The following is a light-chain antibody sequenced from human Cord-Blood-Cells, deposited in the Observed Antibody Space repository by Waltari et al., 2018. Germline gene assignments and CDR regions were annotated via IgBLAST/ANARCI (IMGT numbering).Light chain of an antibody. J-gene: IGLJ2*01. CDR2: YDS. Sequence: SYVLTQPPSVSVAPGKTARITCGGNNIESKSVHWYQQKPGQAPVLVIYYDSDRPSGIPERFSGSNSGNTATLTISRVEAGDEADYYCQVWDSSSDHVVFGGGTKLTVL. CDR3: QVWDSSSDHVV. CDR1: NIESKS. V-gene: IGLV3-21*04.